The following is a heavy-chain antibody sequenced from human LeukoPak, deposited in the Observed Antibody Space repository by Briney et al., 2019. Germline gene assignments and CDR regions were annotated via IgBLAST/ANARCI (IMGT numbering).Heavy chain of an antibody. J-gene: IGHJ3*02. V-gene: IGHV1-69*06. CDR1: GGTFSSYA. CDR2: IIPIFGTA. Sequence: SVKVSCKASGGTFSSYAVSWVRQAPGQGLEWMGGIIPIFGTANYAQKFQGRVTITADKSTSTAYMELSSLRSEDTAVYYCARDITMVRGVNVGGIWGQGTMVTVSS. D-gene: IGHD3-10*01. CDR3: ARDITMVRGVNVGGI.